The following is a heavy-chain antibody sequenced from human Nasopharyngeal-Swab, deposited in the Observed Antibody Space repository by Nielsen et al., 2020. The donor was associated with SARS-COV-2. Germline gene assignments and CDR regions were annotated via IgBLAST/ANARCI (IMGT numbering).Heavy chain of an antibody. CDR1: GGSFSGYY. D-gene: IGHD6-19*01. Sequence: SETLSLTCAVYGGSFSGYYWSWIRQPPGKGLEWIGEINHSGSTNYNPSLKSRVTISVDTSKNQFSLKLSSVTAADTAVYYCAKGWYSSGWYGVWGQGTLVTVSS. CDR3: AKGWYSSGWYGV. J-gene: IGHJ4*02. V-gene: IGHV4-34*01. CDR2: INHSGST.